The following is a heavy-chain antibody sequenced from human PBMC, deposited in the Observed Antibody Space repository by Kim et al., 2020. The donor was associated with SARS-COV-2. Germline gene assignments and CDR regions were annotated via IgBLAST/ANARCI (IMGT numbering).Heavy chain of an antibody. D-gene: IGHD3-22*01. J-gene: IGHJ4*02. V-gene: IGHV3-30*18. CDR2: ISYDGSNK. CDR3: ANGGGDYYDSSGPLQEGVH. CDR1: GFTFSSYG. Sequence: GGSLRLSCAASGFTFSSYGMHWVRQAPGKGLEWVAVISYDGSNKYYADSVKGRFTISRDNSKNTLYLQMNSLRAEDTAVYYCANGGGDYYDSSGPLQEGVHWGQGTLVTVSS.